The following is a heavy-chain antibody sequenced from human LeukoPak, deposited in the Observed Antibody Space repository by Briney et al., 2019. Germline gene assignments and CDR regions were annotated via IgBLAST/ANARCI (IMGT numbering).Heavy chain of an antibody. J-gene: IGHJ4*02. CDR2: VSSNGSTI. CDR3: ARRFGY. V-gene: IGHV3-48*03. CDR1: GFTFETYN. Sequence: GGSLRLSCAASGFTFETYNMNWDRQVPGKGREWVSYVSSNGSTIYYAHSVKGRFTISRDNAKNSLYLQMNSLRAEDTAVYYCARRFGYWGQGTLVTVSS.